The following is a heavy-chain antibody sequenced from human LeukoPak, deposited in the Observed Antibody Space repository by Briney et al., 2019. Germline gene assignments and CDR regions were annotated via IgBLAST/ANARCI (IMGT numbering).Heavy chain of an antibody. V-gene: IGHV3-74*01. Sequence: GGSLRLFCAASGFNLSSYWMHWVRHATGKGLVWVSRINNDGSSPRSADSVKGRFTISRNNAKNTLYLQINILRAEDTAVYYLARDYQLLLSLFDPWGQGTLVTVSS. CDR1: GFNLSSYW. D-gene: IGHD2-2*01. J-gene: IGHJ5*02. CDR2: INNDGSSP. CDR3: ARDYQLLLSLFDP.